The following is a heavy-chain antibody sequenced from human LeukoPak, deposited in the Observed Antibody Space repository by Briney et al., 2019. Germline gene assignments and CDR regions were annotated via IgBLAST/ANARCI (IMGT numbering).Heavy chain of an antibody. V-gene: IGHV3-30*18. CDR3: AKKFPGAVTTGPDY. CDR1: GFTVSIYG. D-gene: IGHD4-17*01. J-gene: IGHJ4*02. Sequence: WRSLTLSCAASGFTVSIYGMHWVRQAPAKGLELVAVISYDVSNIYYADSVKGRFTISRDNSKNTLYLQMNSLRPEDTAVYYCAKKFPGAVTTGPDYWGQGALVTVSS. CDR2: ISYDVSNI.